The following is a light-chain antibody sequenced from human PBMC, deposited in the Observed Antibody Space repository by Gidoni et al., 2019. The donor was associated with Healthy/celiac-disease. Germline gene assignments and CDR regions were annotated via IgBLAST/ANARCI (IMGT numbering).Light chain of an antibody. CDR3: QQYGSSPRT. CDR1: QSVSSSY. CDR2: GAS. Sequence: EIVLTQSPGTLSLSPGESATLSSSASQSVSSSYLAWYQQKPGQAPRLLIYGASSRATGIPDRFSGSGSGTDFTLTISRLEPEDFAVYYCQQYGSSPRTFGQGTKVEIK. V-gene: IGKV3-20*01. J-gene: IGKJ1*01.